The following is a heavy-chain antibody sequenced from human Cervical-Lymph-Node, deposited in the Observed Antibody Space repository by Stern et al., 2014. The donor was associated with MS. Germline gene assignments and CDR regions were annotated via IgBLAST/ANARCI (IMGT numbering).Heavy chain of an antibody. CDR3: ARGFGGDGYNLWNY. CDR2: ILPIFGTA. D-gene: IGHD5-24*01. J-gene: IGHJ4*02. CDR1: GGTFSSYA. V-gene: IGHV1-69*01. Sequence: VQLVQSRAEVKKAGSSGKVSCKASGGTFSSYAISWVRQGPGQGLEWMGGILPIFGTANYAQKFQGRVTIPADESTSTAYMELSSLRSEDTAVYYCARGFGGDGYNLWNYWGQGTLVTVSS.